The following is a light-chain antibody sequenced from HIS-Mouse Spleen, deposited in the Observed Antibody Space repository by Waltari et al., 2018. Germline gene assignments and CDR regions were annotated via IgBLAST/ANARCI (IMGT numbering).Light chain of an antibody. CDR1: SLRSYY. CDR3: NSRDSSGNHLV. Sequence: SSELTQDPAVSVALGQTVRIPCNGDSLRSYYASWYQQKPGQAPVLVIYGKNNRPSGIPDRFSGSSSGNTASLTITGAQAEDEADYYCNSRDSSGNHLVFGGGTKLTVL. V-gene: IGLV3-19*01. J-gene: IGLJ3*02. CDR2: GKN.